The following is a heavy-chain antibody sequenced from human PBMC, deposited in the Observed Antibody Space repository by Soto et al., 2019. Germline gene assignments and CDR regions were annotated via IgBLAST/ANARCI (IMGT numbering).Heavy chain of an antibody. J-gene: IGHJ4*02. D-gene: IGHD1-26*01. Sequence: PGGSLRLSCAASGFTFSSYDMHWVRQATGKGLEWVSAIGTTGDTYYPVSVKGRFTISRENAKNSLYLQMNSLRAGDTAVYFCARESPYSGNFDYWGQGTLVTVPS. CDR3: ARESPYSGNFDY. V-gene: IGHV3-13*01. CDR2: IGTTGDT. CDR1: GFTFSSYD.